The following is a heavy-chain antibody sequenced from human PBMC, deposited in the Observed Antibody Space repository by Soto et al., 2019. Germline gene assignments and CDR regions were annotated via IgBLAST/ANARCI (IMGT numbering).Heavy chain of an antibody. Sequence: EVQLLEAGGGLVQPGGSLRLSCAASGFTFSSYAMRWVRQAPVKGLEWVSAISGSGGSTYYADSVKGRFTISRADSKNTQSLRMNGVRAEVSAVYCASRSRGSYYEYWGQGALVTVSS. CDR1: GFTFSSYA. J-gene: IGHJ4*02. D-gene: IGHD1-26*01. V-gene: IGHV3-23*01. CDR3: ASRSRGSYYEY. CDR2: ISGSGGST.